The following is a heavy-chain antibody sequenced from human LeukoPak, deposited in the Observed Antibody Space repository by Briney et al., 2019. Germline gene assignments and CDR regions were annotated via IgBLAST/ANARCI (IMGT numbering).Heavy chain of an antibody. CDR3: ATSTSHSWQN. D-gene: IGHD6-13*01. V-gene: IGHV3-7*05. CDR2: IKEDGSEK. J-gene: IGHJ4*02. CDR1: GFTFSTSW. Sequence: GGSLRLSCAVSGFTFSTSWMSWVRQAPGKWLEWVANIKEDGSEKYYVDSVKGRFTISRDNAKNSLSLQMDSLRADDTAVYYCATSTSHSWQNWGQGTLVTVS.